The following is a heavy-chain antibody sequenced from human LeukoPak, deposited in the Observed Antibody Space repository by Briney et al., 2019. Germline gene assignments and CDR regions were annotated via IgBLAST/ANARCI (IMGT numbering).Heavy chain of an antibody. CDR1: GGSISSGSYY. CDR2: VYTSGST. Sequence: SQTLSLTCTVSGGSISSGSYYWSWIRQPAGKGLEWIGRVYTSGSTNYNPSLKSRVTMSVDTSKNQFSLKLSSVTAADTAVYYCARDLDDYGDYATNYYYYYMDVWGKGTTVTISS. V-gene: IGHV4-61*02. J-gene: IGHJ6*03. CDR3: ARDLDDYGDYATNYYYYYMDV. D-gene: IGHD4-17*01.